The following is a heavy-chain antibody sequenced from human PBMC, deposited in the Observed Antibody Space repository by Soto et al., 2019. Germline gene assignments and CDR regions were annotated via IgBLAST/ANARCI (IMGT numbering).Heavy chain of an antibody. V-gene: IGHV4-59*12. CDR2: IYDTGISGYTPST. CDR3: ARGPGGIAAADLFDY. D-gene: IGHD6-13*01. J-gene: IGHJ4*02. Sequence: SLTCTVSGGSITSSYWSWIRRPPGKGLEWIAYIYDTGISGYTPSTSYNPSLKSRVTMSVDTSKSQFSLKLSSVTAADTAVYYRARGPGGIAAADLFDYWGQGTLVTVSS. CDR1: GGSITSSY.